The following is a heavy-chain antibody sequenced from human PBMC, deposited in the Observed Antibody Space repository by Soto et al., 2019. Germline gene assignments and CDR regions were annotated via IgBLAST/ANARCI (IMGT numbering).Heavy chain of an antibody. CDR2: ISAYNGNT. Sequence: ASVKFSCKASGYTFTSYGISWVRQAPGQVLECMVWISAYNGNTNYXXKLQGRVXXTTDTSTSTAXMELRXLRSDDTDVYYCARFTGIWSGDGMDVRGKGTTVTVXX. J-gene: IGHJ6*04. V-gene: IGHV1-18*01. CDR3: ARFTGIWSGDGMDV. D-gene: IGHD3-3*01. CDR1: GYTFTSYG.